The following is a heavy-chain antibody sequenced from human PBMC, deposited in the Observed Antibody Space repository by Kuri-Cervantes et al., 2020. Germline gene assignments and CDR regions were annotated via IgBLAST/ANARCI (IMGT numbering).Heavy chain of an antibody. Sequence: GESLKISCAASGFTFSSYGMHWVRQAPGKGLEWVAVIWYDGSNKYYADSVKGRFTISRDNSKNTLYLQMNSLRAEDTAVYYCAKRSVRFLEWLSAEFDYWGQGTLVTVSS. D-gene: IGHD3-3*01. CDR2: IWYDGSNK. CDR3: AKRSVRFLEWLSAEFDY. V-gene: IGHV3-33*06. CDR1: GFTFSSYG. J-gene: IGHJ4*02.